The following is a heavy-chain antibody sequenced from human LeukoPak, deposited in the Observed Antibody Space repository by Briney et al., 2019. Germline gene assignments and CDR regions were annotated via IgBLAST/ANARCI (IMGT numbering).Heavy chain of an antibody. CDR2: INHSGRT. D-gene: IGHD2/OR15-2a*01. Sequence: SEPLSLTCAVYGGSLSGSYCTWIRQSPEKGLEWIGEINHSGRTNYNPSLESRATISVDTSNNQFSLKLSSVTAADTAVYYCAGDPCSTINCPLRFWGQGTLVTVFS. CDR1: GGSLSGSY. J-gene: IGHJ4*02. CDR3: AGDPCSTINCPLRF. V-gene: IGHV4-34*01.